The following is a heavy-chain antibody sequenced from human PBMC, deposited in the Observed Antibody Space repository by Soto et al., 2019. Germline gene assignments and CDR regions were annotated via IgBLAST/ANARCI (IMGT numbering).Heavy chain of an antibody. CDR3: ARPFPPKALPPIVVVPAAMRTGDAFDI. D-gene: IGHD2-2*01. J-gene: IGHJ3*02. CDR1: GGSISSSSYY. V-gene: IGHV4-39*01. Sequence: SETLSLTCTVSGGSISSSSYYWGWIRQPPGKGLEWIGSIYYSGSTYYNPSLKSRVTISVDTSKNQFSLKLSSVTAADTAVYYCARPFPPKALPPIVVVPAAMRTGDAFDIRGQGTMVTVSS. CDR2: IYYSGST.